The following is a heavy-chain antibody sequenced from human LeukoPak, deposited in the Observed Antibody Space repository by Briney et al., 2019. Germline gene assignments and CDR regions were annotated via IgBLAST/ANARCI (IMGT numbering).Heavy chain of an antibody. V-gene: IGHV3-30*18. CDR1: GFTFSSYG. Sequence: PGRSLRLSCAASGFTFSSYGMHWVRQAPGKGLEWVAVISYDGSNKYYADSVKGRFTISRDNSKNTLYLQMNSLRAEDTAVYYCAKDPTYCSSTGCYAGNYFDYWGQGTLVTVSS. D-gene: IGHD2-2*01. CDR3: AKDPTYCSSTGCYAGNYFDY. J-gene: IGHJ4*02. CDR2: ISYDGSNK.